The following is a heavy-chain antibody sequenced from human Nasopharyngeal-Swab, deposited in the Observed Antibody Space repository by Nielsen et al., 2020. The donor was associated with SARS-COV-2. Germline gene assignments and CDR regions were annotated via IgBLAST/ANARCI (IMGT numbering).Heavy chain of an antibody. D-gene: IGHD2-21*02. CDR1: GFTFSSYG. CDR3: AKCGGDCYSEGHYFDY. J-gene: IGHJ4*02. V-gene: IGHV3-30*18. Sequence: GESLKISCAASGFTFSSYGMHWVRQAPGKGLEWVAVISYDGSNKNYADSVKGRFTISRDNSKNTLYLQMNSLRAEDTAVYYCAKCGGDCYSEGHYFDYWGQGTLVTVSS. CDR2: ISYDGSNK.